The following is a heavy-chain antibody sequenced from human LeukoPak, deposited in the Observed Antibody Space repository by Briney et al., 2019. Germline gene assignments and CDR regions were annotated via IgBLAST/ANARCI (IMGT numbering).Heavy chain of an antibody. Sequence: GGSLRLSCAASGFTFSSYSMNWVRQAPGKGLEWVSSISSSSSYIYYADSVKGRFTISRCNAKNSLYLQMNRLRAEDTAVYYCAREKGSSHIVVVTAPVDPWGQGTLVTVSS. CDR1: GFTFSSYS. D-gene: IGHD2-21*02. CDR3: AREKGSSHIVVVTAPVDP. CDR2: ISSSSSYI. J-gene: IGHJ5*02. V-gene: IGHV3-21*01.